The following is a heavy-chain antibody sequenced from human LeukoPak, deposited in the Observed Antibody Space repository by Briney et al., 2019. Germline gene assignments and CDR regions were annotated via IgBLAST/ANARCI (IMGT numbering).Heavy chain of an antibody. CDR3: ARTKQWLAFDV. J-gene: IGHJ3*01. D-gene: IGHD6-19*01. Sequence: KASETLSLTCTVSGDSTSNYYWSWIRLAPGKGLEWIGNIHNNVNINYNPALKSRVTILIDTSKNQFSLRLSSMTAADTAVYYCARTKQWLAFDVWGLGTMVTVSS. V-gene: IGHV4-59*01. CDR2: IHNNVNI. CDR1: GDSTSNYY.